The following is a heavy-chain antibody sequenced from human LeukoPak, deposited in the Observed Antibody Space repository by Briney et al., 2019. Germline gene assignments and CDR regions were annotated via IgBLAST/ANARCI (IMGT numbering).Heavy chain of an antibody. CDR1: GGIFNSKA. V-gene: IGHV1-69*01. CDR2: IIPMFRTA. J-gene: IGHJ3*01. D-gene: IGHD4-11*01. CDR3: AYLTVSNTGAFDV. Sequence: SVKVSCKASGGIFNSKALSWVRQAPGQGLEWMGGIIPMFRTANYGQKFQGRVTITADDSTSTGYMELSSLRSEDTAVFYCAYLTVSNTGAFDVWGQGTVVTVSS.